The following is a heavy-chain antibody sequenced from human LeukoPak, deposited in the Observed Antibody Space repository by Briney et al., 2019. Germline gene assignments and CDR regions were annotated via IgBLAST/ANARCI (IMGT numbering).Heavy chain of an antibody. V-gene: IGHV1-2*02. CDR3: ARVNDYGYYYYMDV. CDR2: INPNSGGT. D-gene: IGHD4-17*01. J-gene: IGHJ6*03. CDR1: GYTFTGYY. Sequence: ASVKVSCKASGYTFTGYYMHWVRQAPGQGLEWMGWINPNSGGTNYAQKFQGRVTMTRDTSISTAYMELSRLRSDDTAVYYCARVNDYGYYYYMDVWGKGTTVTVSS.